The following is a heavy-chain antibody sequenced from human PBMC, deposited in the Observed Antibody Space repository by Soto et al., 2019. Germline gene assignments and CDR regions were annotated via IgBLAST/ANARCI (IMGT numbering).Heavy chain of an antibody. CDR1: GDSISSSNYY. CDR2: AHDSGST. V-gene: IGHV4-39*01. D-gene: IGHD2-15*01. J-gene: IGHJ6*01. Sequence: LSLTCSVSGDSISSSNYYWVWIRQPPGKGLEWIGSAHDSGSTYYNPSLKSRVTISIDTSKNRISLKLSSVTGADTALYYCARQGRDRTVRYYHYGMDVWGPGTTVTVSS. CDR3: ARQGRDRTVRYYHYGMDV.